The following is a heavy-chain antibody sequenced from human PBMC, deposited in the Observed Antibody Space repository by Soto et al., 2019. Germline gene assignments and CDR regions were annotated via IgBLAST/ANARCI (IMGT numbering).Heavy chain of an antibody. Sequence: EVQLVESGGGLVKPGGSLRLSCAASSFTFSNAWMNWVRQAPGKGLEWVGRIKSKTDGGTIDYAAPVKGRFTISRDDSKTTMFLQINSLKTGDTAMHYCTTIGSSWGAWGQGTLVTVSS. CDR3: TTIGSSWGA. V-gene: IGHV3-15*07. J-gene: IGHJ1*01. D-gene: IGHD6-13*01. CDR2: IKSKTDGGTI. CDR1: SFTFSNAW.